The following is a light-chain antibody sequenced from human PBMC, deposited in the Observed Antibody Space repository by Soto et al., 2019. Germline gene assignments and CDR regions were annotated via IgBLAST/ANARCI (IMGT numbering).Light chain of an antibody. V-gene: IGKV1-17*01. J-gene: IGKJ2*01. CDR3: LQPNSFPYT. CDR1: QGIRKD. Sequence: DIQMTQSPSSLSASVGDRVTITCRASQGIRKDLGWYQQKPGKAPKRLIYAASSLQSGVPSRFSGSGSGTEFTLTISSLQPEDFATYYCLQPNSFPYTFGQGTKLEIK. CDR2: AAS.